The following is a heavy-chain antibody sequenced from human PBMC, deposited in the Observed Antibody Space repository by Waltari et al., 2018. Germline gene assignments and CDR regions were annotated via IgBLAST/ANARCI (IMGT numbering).Heavy chain of an antibody. CDR3: VRDQWFAFDI. D-gene: IGHD3-22*01. J-gene: IGHJ3*02. V-gene: IGHV3-7*01. CDR2: IMTDGREE. CDR1: GFTCSNYW. Sequence: VQLVESGVGLVQPGGSRRLSCTASGFTCSNYWMSWVRQGPGKGPEWVANIMTDGREEYYVDSVRGRFTISRDNAKNSLYLQMNSLRPEDTAVYYCVRDQWFAFDIWGQGTMVTVSS.